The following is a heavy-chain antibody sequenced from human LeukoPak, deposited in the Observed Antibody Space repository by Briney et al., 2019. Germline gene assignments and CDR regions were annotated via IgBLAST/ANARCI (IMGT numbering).Heavy chain of an antibody. D-gene: IGHD3-3*01. Sequence: GGSVKVSCKASGGTFSSYAISWVRQAPGQGLEWMGGIIPIFGTANYAQKFQGRVTITTDESTSTAYMELSSLRSEDTAVYYCAKTDVWSGPAPYYFDYWGQGTLVTVSS. CDR2: IIPIFGTA. J-gene: IGHJ4*02. V-gene: IGHV1-69*05. CDR3: AKTDVWSGPAPYYFDY. CDR1: GGTFSSYA.